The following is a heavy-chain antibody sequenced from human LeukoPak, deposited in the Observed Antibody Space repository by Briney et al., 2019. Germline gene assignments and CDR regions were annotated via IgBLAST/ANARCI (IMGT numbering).Heavy chain of an antibody. V-gene: IGHV3-30-3*01. J-gene: IGHJ6*02. CDR2: ISYDGSSK. D-gene: IGHD4-17*01. CDR3: AREAVTTNYYYYGMDV. CDR1: EFTFSSYA. Sequence: GRSLRLSCAASEFTFSSYAMHWVRQAPGKGLEWVAVISYDGSSKFYADSVKGRFTISRDNSKNTLYLQMNSLRAEDTAVYYCAREAVTTNYYYYGMDVWGQGTTVTVSS.